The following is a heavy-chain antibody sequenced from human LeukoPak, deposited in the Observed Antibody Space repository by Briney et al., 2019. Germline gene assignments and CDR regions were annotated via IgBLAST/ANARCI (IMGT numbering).Heavy chain of an antibody. Sequence: PGRSLRLSCAASGFTFSSYSMKWVRQAPGEGLELVSSISSSSSYIYYADSEKGRFTISRDNAKNSLYLQMNSLRAEDTAVYYCARAVYGFDAFDIWGQGTMVTVSS. CDR2: ISSSSSYI. D-gene: IGHD4-17*01. J-gene: IGHJ3*02. CDR1: GFTFSSYS. CDR3: ARAVYGFDAFDI. V-gene: IGHV3-21*01.